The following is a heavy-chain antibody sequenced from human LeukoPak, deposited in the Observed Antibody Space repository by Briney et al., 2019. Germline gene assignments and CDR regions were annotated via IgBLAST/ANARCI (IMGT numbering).Heavy chain of an antibody. V-gene: IGHV5-10-1*01. CDR3: ARYGSGPDS. Sequence: GESLKISCQGFGYSFSNYWITWVRQLPGKGLAWMGRIDPRDSQTNYSPSFQGHITISSDSSITTAYLEWSSLTVSDTATYYCARYGSGPDSWGQGTLVIVSS. J-gene: IGHJ4*02. CDR2: IDPRDSQT. D-gene: IGHD3-10*01. CDR1: GYSFSNYW.